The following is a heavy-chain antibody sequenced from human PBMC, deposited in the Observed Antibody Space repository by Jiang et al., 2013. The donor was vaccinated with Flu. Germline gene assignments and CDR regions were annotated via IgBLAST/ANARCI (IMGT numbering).Heavy chain of an antibody. CDR3: AREGGEVVVAATSYYYGMDV. D-gene: IGHD2-15*01. Sequence: VQLLESGGGVVQPGRSLRLSCAASGFTFSSYGMHWVRQAPGKGLEWVAVIWYDGSNKYYADSVKGRFTISRDNSKNTLYLQMNSLRAEDTAVYYCAREGGEVVVAATSYYYGMDVWGKGTTVTVSS. V-gene: IGHV3-33*01. CDR2: IWYDGSNK. J-gene: IGHJ6*04. CDR1: GFTFSSYG.